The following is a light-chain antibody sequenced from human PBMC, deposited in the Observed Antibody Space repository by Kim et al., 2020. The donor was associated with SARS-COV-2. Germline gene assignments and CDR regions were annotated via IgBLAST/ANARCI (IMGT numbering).Light chain of an antibody. J-gene: IGLJ1*01. CDR1: SSDVGYHNY. CDR2: DVT. Sequence: QSVVTQPASVSGSPGQSITISCTGTSSDVGYHNYVSWYQQHPGKAPKLLIYDVTKRPSGVSNRFSGSRSANTASLTISVLQAEDEADYYCSSYTNNRSYVFGTGTKVTVL. V-gene: IGLV2-14*03. CDR3: SSYTNNRSYV.